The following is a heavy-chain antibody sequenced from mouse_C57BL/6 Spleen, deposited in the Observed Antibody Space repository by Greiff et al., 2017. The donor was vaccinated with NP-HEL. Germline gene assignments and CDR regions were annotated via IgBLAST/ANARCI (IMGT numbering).Heavy chain of an antibody. CDR2: IDPANGNT. Sequence: VQLKESVAELVRPGASVKLSCTASGFNIKNTYMHWVKQRPEQGLEWIGRIDPANGNTKYAPKFQGKATITADTSSNTAYLQLSSLTSEDTAIYYCAKGEGLDWYFDVWGTGTTVTVSS. CDR1: GFNIKNTY. D-gene: IGHD3-3*01. J-gene: IGHJ1*03. V-gene: IGHV14-3*01. CDR3: AKGEGLDWYFDV.